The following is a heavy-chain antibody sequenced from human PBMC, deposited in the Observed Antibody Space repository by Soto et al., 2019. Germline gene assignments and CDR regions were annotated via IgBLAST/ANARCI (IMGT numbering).Heavy chain of an antibody. CDR1: GFTFSGSA. Sequence: EVQLVESGGGLVQPGGSLKLSCAASGFTFSGSAMHWVRQASGKGLEWVGRIRSKANSYATAYAASVKGRFTISRDDSKNTAYLQMNSLKTEDTAVYYCTRDRGWFLEKYNGYWGQGTLVTVSS. D-gene: IGHD6-19*01. J-gene: IGHJ4*02. CDR2: IRSKANSYAT. CDR3: TRDRGWFLEKYNGY. V-gene: IGHV3-73*01.